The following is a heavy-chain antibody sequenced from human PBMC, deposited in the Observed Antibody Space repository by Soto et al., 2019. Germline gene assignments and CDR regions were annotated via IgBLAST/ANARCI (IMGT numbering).Heavy chain of an antibody. V-gene: IGHV5-51*01. J-gene: IGHJ3*02. CDR1: GYSFTSYL. CDR2: IYPGDSDT. D-gene: IGHD3-22*01. CDR3: ARRGSGYLDAFDI. Sequence: PGESLKISCKGSGYSFTSYLIGWVRQMPGKGLEWMGIIYPGDSDTRYSPSFQGQVTISADKSISTAYLQWSSLEASDTAMYYCARRGSGYLDAFDIWGQGTMVTVSS.